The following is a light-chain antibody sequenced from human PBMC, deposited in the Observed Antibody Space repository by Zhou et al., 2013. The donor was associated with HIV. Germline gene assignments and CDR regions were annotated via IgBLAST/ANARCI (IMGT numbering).Light chain of an antibody. J-gene: IGKJ4*01. CDR3: QKYNSAPLT. V-gene: IGKV1-27*01. CDR2: AAS. CDR1: QDISNY. Sequence: DFQMTQSPSSLSTSVGDRVTITCRASQDISNYLAWYQQKPGKVPRLLIYAASTLQSGVPSRFGGSGSGTDFTLTISSLRPEDVATYYCQKYNSAPLTFGGGTKVEIK.